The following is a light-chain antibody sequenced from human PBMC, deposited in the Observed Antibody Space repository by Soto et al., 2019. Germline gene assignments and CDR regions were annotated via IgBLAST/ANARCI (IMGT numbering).Light chain of an antibody. Sequence: EFVLTQSPGTLSLSPGERATLSCRASQTVRNNYLAWYQQKPGQAPRLLLYGVSSRATGIPDRFSGSGSGTDFTLAISRVEPEDFAVYFCQQYADSPITFGQGTRLENK. CDR1: QTVRNNY. V-gene: IGKV3-20*01. CDR2: GVS. J-gene: IGKJ5*01. CDR3: QQYADSPIT.